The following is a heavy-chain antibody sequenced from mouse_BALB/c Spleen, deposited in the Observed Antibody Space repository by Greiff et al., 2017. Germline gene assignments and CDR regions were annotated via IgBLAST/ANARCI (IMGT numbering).Heavy chain of an antibody. CDR1: GFTFTSYW. J-gene: IGHJ2*01. CDR2: INPSTGYT. CDR3: ARWTAYLGY. D-gene: IGHD5-1*01. V-gene: IGHV1-7*01. Sequence: QVQLQQSGAELAKPGASVKMSCMASGFTFTSYWMHWVKQRPGQGLEWIGYINPSTGYTEYNQKFKDKATLTADKSSSTAYMQLSSLTSEDSAVYYCARWTAYLGYWGQGTTLTVSA.